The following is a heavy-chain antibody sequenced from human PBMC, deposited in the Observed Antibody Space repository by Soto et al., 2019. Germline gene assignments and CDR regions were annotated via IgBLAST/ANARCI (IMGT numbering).Heavy chain of an antibody. CDR1: GFTFNDYA. CDR3: AKDMGYGDFSVVAGFDY. CDR2: INWNSGFI. J-gene: IGHJ4*02. Sequence: EVQLVVSGGGLVQPGRSLRLSCAAAGFTFNDYAMHWVRQAPGKGLEWVSGINWNSGFIVYADSVKGRFTISRDNAKNSLYLQMNSLRPEDTALYFCAKDMGYGDFSVVAGFDYWGLGTLVTVSS. D-gene: IGHD4-17*01. V-gene: IGHV3-9*01.